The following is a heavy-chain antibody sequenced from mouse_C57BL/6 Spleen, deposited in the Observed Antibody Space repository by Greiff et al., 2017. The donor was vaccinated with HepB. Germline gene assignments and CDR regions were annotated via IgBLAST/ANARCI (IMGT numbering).Heavy chain of an antibody. J-gene: IGHJ1*03. Sequence: VQLQESGAELVRPGASVTLSCKASGYTFTDYEMHWVKQTPVHGLEWIGAIDPETGGTAYNQKFKGKAILTADKSSSTAYMELHSLTSEDSAVYYCTRRGYYYCGSLYWYFDVWGTGTTVTVSS. D-gene: IGHD1-1*01. CDR1: GYTFTDYE. CDR2: IDPETGGT. V-gene: IGHV1-15*01. CDR3: TRRGYYYCGSLYWYFDV.